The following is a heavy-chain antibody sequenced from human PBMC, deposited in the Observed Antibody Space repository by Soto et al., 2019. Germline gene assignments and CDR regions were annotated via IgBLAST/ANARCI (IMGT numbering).Heavy chain of an antibody. CDR1: GFSFSTYW. Sequence: EVQLVESGGGLVQPGGSLRLSCAASGFSFSTYWMTWVRQAPGKGMEWVANIDQGGGEKYYVDSVTARFTISRDIAATSLYTQMNSLRSQDMAIYYCARGVNWFDHLGQATLVSVSS. V-gene: IGHV3-7*05. J-gene: IGHJ5*02. CDR2: IDQGGGEK. CDR3: ARGVNWFDH. D-gene: IGHD6-13*01.